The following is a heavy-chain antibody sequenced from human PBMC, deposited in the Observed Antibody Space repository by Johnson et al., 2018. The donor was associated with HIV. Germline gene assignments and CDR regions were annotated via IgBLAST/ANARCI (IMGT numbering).Heavy chain of an antibody. Sequence: VQLVESGGGLVQPGGSLRLSCAASGFTFSSYAMNWVRQAPGKGLEWVSAVSRSGGSTYYADSVKGRFSISRDNSKNTLYFQMNSLRAEDTAVYYCARGTEGDGAFDIWGQGTMVTVSS. CDR3: ARGTEGDGAFDI. CDR2: VSRSGGST. D-gene: IGHD1-1*01. V-gene: IGHV3-23*04. J-gene: IGHJ3*02. CDR1: GFTFSSYA.